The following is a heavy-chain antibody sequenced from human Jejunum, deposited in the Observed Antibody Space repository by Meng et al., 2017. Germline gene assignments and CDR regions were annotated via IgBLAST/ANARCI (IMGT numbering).Heavy chain of an antibody. D-gene: IGHD3-16*01. CDR1: GGSLSESC. CDR3: VRGNKYVWGMIP. Sequence: VQRQQWGAGLLKPSEPLSLTWAVYGGSLSESCGSGNRQPPGKGLELIGEVSHSVWTKYKPSLKSRVTISLETAKNQFSLKMSSVTAAETAIYYCVRGNKYVWGMIPWGQGTLVTVSS. V-gene: IGHV4-34*01. CDR2: VSHSVWT. J-gene: IGHJ5*02.